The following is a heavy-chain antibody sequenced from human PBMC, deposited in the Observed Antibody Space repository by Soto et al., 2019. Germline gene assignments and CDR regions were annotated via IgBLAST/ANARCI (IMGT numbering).Heavy chain of an antibody. CDR1: GGSFSGYY. CDR3: ARLRSTVTTPGNYYYYYYMDV. Sequence: SETLSLTCAVYGGSFSGYYWSWIRQPPGKGLEWIGEINHSGSTNYNPSLKSRVSISVDTSKNQFSLKLSSVTAADTAVYYCARLRSTVTTPGNYYYYYYMDVWGKGTTVTVSS. J-gene: IGHJ6*03. CDR2: INHSGST. V-gene: IGHV4-34*01. D-gene: IGHD4-17*01.